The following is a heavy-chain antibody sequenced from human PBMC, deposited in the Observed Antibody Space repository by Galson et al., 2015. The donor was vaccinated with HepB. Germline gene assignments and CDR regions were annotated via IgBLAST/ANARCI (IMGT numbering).Heavy chain of an antibody. CDR1: GYTFTSYA. D-gene: IGHD1-26*01. V-gene: IGHV1-3*01. CDR2: INAGNGNT. J-gene: IGHJ3*02. CDR3: ARDVSYSSLEAFDI. Sequence: SVKVSCKASGYTFTSYAMRWVRQAPGQRLEWMGWINAGNGNTKYSQKFQGRVTITRDKSTSTAYMELSSLRSEDTAVYYCARDVSYSSLEAFDIWGQGTMVTVSS.